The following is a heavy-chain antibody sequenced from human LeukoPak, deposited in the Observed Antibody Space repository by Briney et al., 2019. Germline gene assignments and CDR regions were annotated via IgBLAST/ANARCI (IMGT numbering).Heavy chain of an antibody. V-gene: IGHV4-4*07. CDR3: ARAPKWGSVRAFDI. CDR1: GGSISSYY. CDR2: IYTSGST. Sequence: SETLSLTCTVSGGSISSYYWSWIRQPAGQGLEWIGRIYTSGSTDYNPSLKSRVTMSVDTSKNQFSLKLSSVTAADTAVYYCARAPKWGSVRAFDIWGQGTMVTVSS. J-gene: IGHJ3*02. D-gene: IGHD2-8*01.